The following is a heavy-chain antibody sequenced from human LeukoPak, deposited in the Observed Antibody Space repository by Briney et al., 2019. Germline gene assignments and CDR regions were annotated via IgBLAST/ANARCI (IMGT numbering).Heavy chain of an antibody. J-gene: IGHJ6*02. CDR1: GYTFTSYD. Sequence: GASVKVSCKASGYTFTSYDINWVRQAPGQGLEWMGWISAYNGNTNYAQKLQGRVTMTTDTSTSTAYMELRSLRSDDTAVYYCARDRGWRCSSTSCYGRYYYYGMDVWGQGTTVTVSS. CDR2: ISAYNGNT. CDR3: ARDRGWRCSSTSCYGRYYYYGMDV. D-gene: IGHD2-2*01. V-gene: IGHV1-18*01.